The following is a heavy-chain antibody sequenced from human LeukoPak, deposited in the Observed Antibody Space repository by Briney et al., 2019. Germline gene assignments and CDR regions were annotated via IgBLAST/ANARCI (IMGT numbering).Heavy chain of an antibody. CDR2: IYYSGNT. CDR1: GGSISHYY. J-gene: IGHJ6*04. V-gene: IGHV4-59*01. CDR3: AREDPQTTVPEGMDV. D-gene: IGHD4-17*01. Sequence: PSETLSLTCTVSGGSISHYYWSWIRQSPGKGLEWIGYIYYSGNTNYNPSLKSRVTISVDTSRNQFSPQLTSVTAADTAVYYCAREDPQTTVPEGMDVWGARTTVIVSP.